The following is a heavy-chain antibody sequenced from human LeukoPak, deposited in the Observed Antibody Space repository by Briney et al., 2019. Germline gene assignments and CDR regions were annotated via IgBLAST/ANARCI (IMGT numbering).Heavy chain of an antibody. V-gene: IGHV1-18*01. Sequence: ASVKVSCKASGYTFTNYAISWVRQAPGQGLEWMGWISAYNGNTIHAQKLQGRVTMTTDTSTSTAYMELRSLRSDDTAVYYCARAGYYDDAFDIWGQGTMVTVSS. J-gene: IGHJ3*02. CDR3: ARAGYYDDAFDI. CDR1: GYTFTNYA. D-gene: IGHD3-22*01. CDR2: ISAYNGNT.